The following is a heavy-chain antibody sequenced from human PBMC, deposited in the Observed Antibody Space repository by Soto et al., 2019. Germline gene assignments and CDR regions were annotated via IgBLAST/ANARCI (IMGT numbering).Heavy chain of an antibody. Sequence: PSQTLSLTCAISGDSVSSNSAAWDWIRQSPSRGLEWLGRTYYRSKWYNDYAVSVKSRITINPDTSKNQFSLQLNSVTPEDTAVYYCAVSGWDYYYYGMDVWGQGTTVTVSS. CDR3: AVSGWDYYYYGMDV. CDR1: GDSVSSNSAA. CDR2: TYYRSKWYN. J-gene: IGHJ6*02. D-gene: IGHD6-19*01. V-gene: IGHV6-1*01.